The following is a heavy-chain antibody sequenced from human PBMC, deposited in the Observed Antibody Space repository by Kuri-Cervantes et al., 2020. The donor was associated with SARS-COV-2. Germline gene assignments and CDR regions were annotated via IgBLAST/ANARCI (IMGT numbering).Heavy chain of an antibody. V-gene: IGHV4-39*01. D-gene: IGHD3-3*01. CDR3: ARHSPGFLEWLSWFDP. CDR1: GGSISSSSYY. CDR2: IYHSGST. Sequence: GSLRLSCTVSGGSISSSSYYWGWIRQPPGKGLEWIGSIYHSGSTYYNPSLKSRVTISVDTSKNQFSLKLSSVTAADTAVYYCARHSPGFLEWLSWFDPWGQGTLVTVSS. J-gene: IGHJ5*02.